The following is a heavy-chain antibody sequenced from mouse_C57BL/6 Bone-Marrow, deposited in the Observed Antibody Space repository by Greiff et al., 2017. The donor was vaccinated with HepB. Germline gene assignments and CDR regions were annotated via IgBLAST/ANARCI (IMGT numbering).Heavy chain of an antibody. V-gene: IGHV5-4*01. Sequence: EVNLVESGGGLVKPGGSLKLSCAASGFTFSSYAMSWVRQTPEKRLEWVATISDGGSYTYYPDNVKGRFTISRDNAKNNLYLQMSHLKSEDTAMYYCARDGYYAFAYWGQGTLVTVSA. CDR2: ISDGGSYT. CDR1: GFTFSSYA. CDR3: ARDGYYAFAY. J-gene: IGHJ3*01. D-gene: IGHD2-3*01.